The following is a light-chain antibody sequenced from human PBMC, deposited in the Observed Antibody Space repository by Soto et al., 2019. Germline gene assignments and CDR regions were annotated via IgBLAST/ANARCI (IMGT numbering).Light chain of an antibody. Sequence: EIVMTQSPATLSVSPGERATLSCRASQSVSNKLAWYQQKPGQAPRLLISGASTRAAGISDRFRGSGSGTEFTLTISSLRSEDSAIYYCQQYFEWPPMTFGQGTKVDIK. J-gene: IGKJ1*01. V-gene: IGKV3-15*01. CDR1: QSVSNK. CDR3: QQYFEWPPMT. CDR2: GAS.